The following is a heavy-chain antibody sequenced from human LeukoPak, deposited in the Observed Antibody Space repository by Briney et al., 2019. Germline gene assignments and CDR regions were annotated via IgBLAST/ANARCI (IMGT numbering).Heavy chain of an antibody. CDR3: ARMQRIAARPGSKSSAAYYYYGMDV. Sequence: SETLSLTCTVSGGSISSYYWSWIRQPAGKGLEWIGRIYTSGSTNYNPSLKSRVTMSVDTSKNQFSLKLSSVTAADTAVYYCARMQRIAARPGSKSSAAYYYYGMDVWGQGTTVTVSS. D-gene: IGHD6-6*01. V-gene: IGHV4-4*07. CDR2: IYTSGST. J-gene: IGHJ6*02. CDR1: GGSISSYY.